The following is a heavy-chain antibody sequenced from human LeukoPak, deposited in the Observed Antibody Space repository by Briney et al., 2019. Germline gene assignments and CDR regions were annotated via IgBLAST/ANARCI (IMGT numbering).Heavy chain of an antibody. CDR1: GYTFTGYY. J-gene: IGHJ4*02. D-gene: IGHD3-22*01. CDR3: ARDSLADYYDSSGYYPRY. Sequence: ASVEVSSKASGYTFTGYYMHWVRQAPGQGLEWMGWINPNSGGTNYAQKFQGRVTMTRDTSISTAYMELSRLRSDDTAVYYCARDSLADYYDSSGYYPRYWGQGTLVTVSS. CDR2: INPNSGGT. V-gene: IGHV1-2*02.